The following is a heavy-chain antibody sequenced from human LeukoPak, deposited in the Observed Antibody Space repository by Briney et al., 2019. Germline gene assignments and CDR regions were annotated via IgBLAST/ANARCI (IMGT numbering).Heavy chain of an antibody. CDR1: GYTFTSYG. D-gene: IGHD3/OR15-3a*01. J-gene: IGHJ5*02. CDR3: VQTKDWPDNWFGP. CDR2: ISAYNGNT. V-gene: IGHV1-18*01. Sequence: ASVKVSCKASGYTFTSYGISWVRQAPGQGFEWMGWISAYNGNTNYAQKLQGRVTMTTDTSTSTAYMELRSLRSDGTAVYYCVQTKDWPDNWFGPWGQGTLVTVSS.